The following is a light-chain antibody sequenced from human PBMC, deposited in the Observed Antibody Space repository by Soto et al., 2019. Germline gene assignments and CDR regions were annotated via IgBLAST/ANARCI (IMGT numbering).Light chain of an antibody. V-gene: IGLV3-1*01. CDR3: QAWDDSSVV. Sequence: SYELTQSPSVSVSPGQTATITCSGDELGDKYACWYQHKPGQSPVLVIYQGNKRPSGIPERFSGSNSGNTATLTISGTQAMDEADYYCQAWDDSSVVFGGGTQLTVL. CDR1: ELGDKY. CDR2: QGN. J-gene: IGLJ2*01.